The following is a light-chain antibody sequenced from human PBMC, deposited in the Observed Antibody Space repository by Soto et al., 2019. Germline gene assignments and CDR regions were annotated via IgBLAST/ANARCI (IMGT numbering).Light chain of an antibody. CDR2: DVT. V-gene: IGLV2-14*03. Sequence: QSALTQPASVSGSSGQSITISCTGTSSDVGGYDYVSWYQQHPGKAPKLMIYDVTNRPSGVSNRFSGSKSGNTASLTISGLQAEDEADYFCSSYTITSTRVFGTGTKLTV. CDR3: SSYTITSTRV. J-gene: IGLJ1*01. CDR1: SSDVGGYDY.